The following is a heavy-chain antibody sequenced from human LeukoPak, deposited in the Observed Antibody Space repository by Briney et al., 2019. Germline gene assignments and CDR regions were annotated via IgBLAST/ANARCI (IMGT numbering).Heavy chain of an antibody. J-gene: IGHJ4*02. Sequence: GGSLRLSCAASGFTFSSYSMNWVRQAPGKGLEWVSSISSSSSYIYYADSVKGRFTISRDNAKNSLYLQVNSLRAEDTAVYYCARGGDVVVPAAYDFDYWGQGTLVTVSS. V-gene: IGHV3-21*01. CDR1: GFTFSSYS. CDR3: ARGGDVVVPAAYDFDY. CDR2: ISSSSSYI. D-gene: IGHD2-2*01.